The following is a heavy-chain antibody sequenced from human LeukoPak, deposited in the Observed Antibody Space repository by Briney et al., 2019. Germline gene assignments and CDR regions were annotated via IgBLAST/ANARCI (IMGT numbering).Heavy chain of an antibody. D-gene: IGHD3-10*01. CDR3: ARDFAREFTIDY. V-gene: IGHV3-23*01. CDR1: GFTFSSYA. J-gene: IGHJ4*02. Sequence: GGSLRLSCAASGFTFSSYAMSWVRQAPGKGLEWVSAISGSGGSTYYADSVKGRFTISRDNSKNTLYLQMNGLRAEDTAVYYCARDFAREFTIDYWGQGTLVTVSS. CDR2: ISGSGGST.